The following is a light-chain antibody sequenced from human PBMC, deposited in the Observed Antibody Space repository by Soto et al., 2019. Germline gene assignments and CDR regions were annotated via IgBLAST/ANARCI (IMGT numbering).Light chain of an antibody. V-gene: IGKV3-11*01. Sequence: ILLTQSPGTLSLSPGERSALSCSASQSVSNNYLAWYQQKPGHAPRLLIYGASNRATGIPARFSGSGSGTDFTLTISSLEPEDFAVYYCQQRSNWPLTFGGGTKV. CDR2: GAS. CDR3: QQRSNWPLT. J-gene: IGKJ4*01. CDR1: QSVSNNY.